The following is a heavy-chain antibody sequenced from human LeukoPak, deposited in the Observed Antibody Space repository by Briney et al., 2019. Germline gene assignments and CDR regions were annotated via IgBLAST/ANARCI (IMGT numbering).Heavy chain of an antibody. CDR3: ARHTYYYYGMDV. V-gene: IGHV4-59*08. CDR1: GGSISSYY. Sequence: SETLSLTCTVSGGSISSYYWSWIRQPPGKGLEWIGYIYYSGSTNYNPSLKSRVTISVDTSKNQFSLKLSSVTAADTAVYYYARHTYYYYGMDVWGQGTTVTVSS. J-gene: IGHJ6*02. CDR2: IYYSGST.